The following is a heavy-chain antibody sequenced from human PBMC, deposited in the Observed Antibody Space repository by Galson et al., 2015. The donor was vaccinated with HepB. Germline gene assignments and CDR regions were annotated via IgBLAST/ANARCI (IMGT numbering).Heavy chain of an antibody. CDR3: TKDDDINWYGASDS. Sequence: SLRLSCAASGFTFSSFSMSWVRQAPGRGLEWVSSLHYRGVTVYIDSVKGRFTISRDNSRNTLCLQMNNLRTEDTAIYYCTKDDDINWYGASDSWGQGTLVTVSS. CDR2: LHYRGVT. J-gene: IGHJ4*02. V-gene: IGHV3-23*01. CDR1: GFTFSSFS. D-gene: IGHD6-13*01.